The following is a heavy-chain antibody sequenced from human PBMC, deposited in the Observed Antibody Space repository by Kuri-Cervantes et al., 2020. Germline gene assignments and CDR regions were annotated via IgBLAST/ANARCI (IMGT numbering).Heavy chain of an antibody. CDR3: AKGQIYGSGMNWFDP. CDR2: ISSSSSYI. J-gene: IGHJ5*02. CDR1: GFTFSSYS. V-gene: IGHV3-21*04. D-gene: IGHD3-10*01. Sequence: GESLKISCAASGFTFSSYSMNWVRQAPGKGLEWVSSISSSSSYIYYADSVKGRFTISRDNSKNTLYLQMNSLRAEDTAVYYCAKGQIYGSGMNWFDPWGQGTLVTVSS.